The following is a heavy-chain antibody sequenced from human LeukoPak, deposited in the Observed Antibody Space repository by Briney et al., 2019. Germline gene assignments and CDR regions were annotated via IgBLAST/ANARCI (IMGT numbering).Heavy chain of an antibody. J-gene: IGHJ4*02. V-gene: IGHV1-46*01. Sequence: ASVKVSCKAFGYTFTSNYMHWVRQAPGQGPEWMGVISPSGGSTTYTQKFQGRVTLTRDMSTSTDYLELSSLRSEDTAVYYCARDRGMVRGVHFDYWGQGTLVTVSS. CDR1: GYTFTSNY. D-gene: IGHD3-10*01. CDR2: ISPSGGST. CDR3: ARDRGMVRGVHFDY.